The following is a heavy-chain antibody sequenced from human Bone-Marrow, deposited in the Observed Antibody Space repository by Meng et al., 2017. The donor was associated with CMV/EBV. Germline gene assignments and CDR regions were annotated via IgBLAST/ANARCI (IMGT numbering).Heavy chain of an antibody. CDR1: TSGVG. CDR2: IYWNDDK. Sequence: TSGVGVGWIRQPPGKALEWLALIYWNDDKRYSPSLKSRLTITKDTSKNQVVLTMTNMDPVDTATYYCARARRKGRFLEWLLSQYYFDYWGQGTLVTVSS. V-gene: IGHV2-5*01. CDR3: ARARRKGRFLEWLLSQYYFDY. J-gene: IGHJ4*02. D-gene: IGHD3-3*01.